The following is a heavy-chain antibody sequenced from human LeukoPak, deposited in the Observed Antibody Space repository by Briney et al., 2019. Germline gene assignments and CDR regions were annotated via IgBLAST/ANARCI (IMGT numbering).Heavy chain of an antibody. CDR3: ARDFDFEALVP. J-gene: IGHJ5*02. V-gene: IGHV3-48*03. Sequence: PGGSLRLSCAASGFTFSSYEMNWVRQAPGKGLEWVSYISSSGSTIYYADSVKGRFTISRDNAKNSLYLQMNSLRAEDTAVYYCARDFDFEALVPWGKGTLVTVSS. CDR1: GFTFSSYE. CDR2: ISSSGSTI. D-gene: IGHD5-18*01.